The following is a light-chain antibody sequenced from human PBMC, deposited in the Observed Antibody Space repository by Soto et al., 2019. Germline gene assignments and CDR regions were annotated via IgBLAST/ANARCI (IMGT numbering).Light chain of an antibody. CDR2: AAS. Sequence: DIQMTQSQSSLSASVGERITITCRASQSINTYLNWYQQRPGEAPKLLIYAASSLQSGVPYRFDGSGSGTDFTLTISSLQPEDFATYYCQQSYSTPRTFGQGTKVDIK. CDR3: QQSYSTPRT. CDR1: QSINTY. J-gene: IGKJ1*01. V-gene: IGKV1-39*01.